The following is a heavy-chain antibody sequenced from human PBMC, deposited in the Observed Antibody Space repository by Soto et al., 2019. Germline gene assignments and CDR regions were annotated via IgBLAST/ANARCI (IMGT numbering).Heavy chain of an antibody. CDR1: GFTFRNAW. V-gene: IGHV3-15*01. CDR3: SRSINDIWIPNSSNFYLDS. Sequence: EVQLVESGGGLEKPGGSLRLSCAGSGFTFRNAWMSWVRQAPGKGLEWVGRMKSEIDGGTTDYAAPVKGRFTISRDDSKDTVYLQMNSLETEDTDVYYCSRSINDIWIPNSSNFYLDSWGQGTLVTVSS. D-gene: IGHD3-3*01. CDR2: MKSEIDGGTT. J-gene: IGHJ4*02.